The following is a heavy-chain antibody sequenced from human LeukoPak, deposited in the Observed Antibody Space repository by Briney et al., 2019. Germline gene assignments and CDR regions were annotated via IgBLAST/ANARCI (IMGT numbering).Heavy chain of an antibody. CDR1: GYTFTSYG. Sequence: GASVKVSCKXSGYTFTSYGISWVRQAPGHGLEGMGWISAYNGNTNYAQKLQGRVTMTTDTSTSTAYMELRSLRSDDTAVYYCARSVKNTSPIANFDYWGQGTLVTVSS. D-gene: IGHD2-2*01. V-gene: IGHV1-18*01. CDR3: ARSVKNTSPIANFDY. CDR2: ISAYNGNT. J-gene: IGHJ4*02.